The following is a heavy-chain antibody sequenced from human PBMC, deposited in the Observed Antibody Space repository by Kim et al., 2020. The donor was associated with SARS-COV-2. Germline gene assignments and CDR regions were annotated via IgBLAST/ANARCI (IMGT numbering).Heavy chain of an antibody. CDR2: GST. J-gene: IGHJ4*02. V-gene: IGHV3-23*01. Sequence: GSTYYADSVKGRFTISRDNSKNTLYLQMNSLRAEDTAVYYCANRARSLAYWGQGTLVTVSS. CDR3: ANRARSLAY. D-gene: IGHD2-15*01.